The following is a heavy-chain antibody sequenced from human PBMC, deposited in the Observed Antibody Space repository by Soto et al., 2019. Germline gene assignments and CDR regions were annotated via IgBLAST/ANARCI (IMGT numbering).Heavy chain of an antibody. Sequence: QVQLVQSGAEVKKPGSSVKVSCKASGGTFSSYAISWVRQAPGQGLEWMGGIIPISGTANYAQKFQRRVTITADESPGTAYVELSSLRSEATAVYYCARSQGSSTSLEIYYYYSSGMDVWGQGTTVTVSS. D-gene: IGHD2-2*01. CDR3: ARSQGSSTSLEIYYYYSSGMDV. J-gene: IGHJ6*02. V-gene: IGHV1-69*01. CDR2: IIPISGTA. CDR1: GGTFSSYA.